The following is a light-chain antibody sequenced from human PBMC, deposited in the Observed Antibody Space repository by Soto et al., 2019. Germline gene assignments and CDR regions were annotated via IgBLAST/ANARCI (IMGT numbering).Light chain of an antibody. CDR3: QQYSNWPPIT. CDR2: GAS. J-gene: IGKJ5*01. V-gene: IGKV3-15*01. CDR1: QSVSSN. Sequence: EIVMTQSPATLSVSPWERATLSCAASQSVSSNLAWYQQKPGQAPRLLIYGASTRATGVPDRFSGSGSGTQFTLTISRLQSEDFAVYYCQQYSNWPPITFGQGTRLEIK.